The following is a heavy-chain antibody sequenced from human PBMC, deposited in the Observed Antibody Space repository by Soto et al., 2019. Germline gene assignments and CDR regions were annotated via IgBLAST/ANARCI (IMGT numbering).Heavy chain of an antibody. J-gene: IGHJ4*02. Sequence: GESLKISCQASGYSFTTYWISWVRQMPGKGLECMGRIDPTDSYTDYGPSFEGHVTMSVDRSINTAYLEWSSLKASDSAMYYCARTESGYSSGWYGHFDNWGQGRVVTVSS. CDR3: ARTESGYSSGWYGHFDN. V-gene: IGHV5-10-1*01. CDR2: IDPTDSYT. D-gene: IGHD6-19*01. CDR1: GYSFTTYW.